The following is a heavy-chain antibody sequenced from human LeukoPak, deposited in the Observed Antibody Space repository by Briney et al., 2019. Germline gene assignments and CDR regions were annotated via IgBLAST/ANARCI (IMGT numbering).Heavy chain of an antibody. Sequence: SETLSLTCTVSGGSISSYYWSWIRQPAGKGLEWIGRIYTSGSTNYNPSLKSRVTMSVDTSKNQFPLKLSSVTAADTAVYYCARGVMVRGVTHYYYYMDVWGKGTTVTISS. D-gene: IGHD3-10*01. CDR3: ARGVMVRGVTHYYYYMDV. J-gene: IGHJ6*03. CDR1: GGSISSYY. V-gene: IGHV4-4*07. CDR2: IYTSGST.